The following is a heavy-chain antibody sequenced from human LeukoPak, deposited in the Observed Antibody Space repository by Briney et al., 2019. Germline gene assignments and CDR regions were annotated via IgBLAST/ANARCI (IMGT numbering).Heavy chain of an antibody. V-gene: IGHV3-48*04. CDR3: ARPLVRLRWEAFDI. J-gene: IGHJ3*02. Sequence: SGGSLRLSCAASGFTFSSYSMNWVRQAPGKGLEWVSYISSSSSTIYYADSVKGRFTISRDNAKNSLYPQMNSLKTEDTAVYYCARPLVRLRWEAFDIWGQGTMVTVSS. CDR2: ISSSSSTI. CDR1: GFTFSSYS. D-gene: IGHD5-24*01.